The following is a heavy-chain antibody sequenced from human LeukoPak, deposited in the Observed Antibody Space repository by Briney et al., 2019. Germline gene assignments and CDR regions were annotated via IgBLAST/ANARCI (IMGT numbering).Heavy chain of an antibody. V-gene: IGHV4-34*01. Sequence: KASETLSLTCAVYGGSFSGYYWSWIRQPPGKGLEWNGEINHSGSTNYNPSLKSRVTISVDTSKNQFSLKLSSVTAADTAVYYCAKLYGGQLGNYWGQGTLVTVSS. D-gene: IGHD4-17*01. J-gene: IGHJ4*02. CDR3: AKLYGGQLGNY. CDR1: GGSFSGYY. CDR2: INHSGST.